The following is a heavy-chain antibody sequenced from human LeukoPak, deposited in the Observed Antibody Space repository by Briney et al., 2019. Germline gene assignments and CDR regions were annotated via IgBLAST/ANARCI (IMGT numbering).Heavy chain of an antibody. V-gene: IGHV3-64D*06. D-gene: IGHD2-15*01. CDR3: MKTNSGAYDY. CDR2: ISTNGEHT. Sequence: PGGSLRLSCSASGFTFSSYDMHWVRQAPGKGLQYLSHISTNGEHTYYADSVRGRFTISRDNSKNTLYLQMSSLSAEDTAVYYCMKTNSGAYDYWGQGTLVTVSS. CDR1: GFTFSSYD. J-gene: IGHJ4*02.